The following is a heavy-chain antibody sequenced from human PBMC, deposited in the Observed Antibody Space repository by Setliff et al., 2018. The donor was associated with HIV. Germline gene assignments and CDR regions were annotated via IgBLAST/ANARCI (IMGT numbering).Heavy chain of an antibody. V-gene: IGHV1-2*02. CDR1: GYTFTDYY. Sequence: GASVKVSCKASGYTFTDYYIHWVRQAPGQGLEWMGWINPNSGDTNYAQKFQGRVTMTRDTSISTAYMELSRLRSDDTAVYYCARGQYCGGDYYSVWGQGTLVTVSS. J-gene: IGHJ4*02. CDR3: ARGQYCGGDYYSV. D-gene: IGHD2-21*02. CDR2: INPNSGDT.